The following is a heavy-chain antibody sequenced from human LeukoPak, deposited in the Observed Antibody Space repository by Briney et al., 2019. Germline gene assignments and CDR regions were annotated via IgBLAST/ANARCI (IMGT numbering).Heavy chain of an antibody. Sequence: GGSLRLSCAASGFTSSSYSMNWVRQAPGKGLEWVSYISSSSSTIYYADSVKGRFTISRDNAKNSLYLQMNSLRAEDTAVYYCARDPSSIAVAGYYYYGMDVWGQGTTVTVSS. CDR3: ARDPSSIAVAGYYYYGMDV. CDR1: GFTSSSYS. V-gene: IGHV3-48*01. CDR2: ISSSSSTI. J-gene: IGHJ6*02. D-gene: IGHD6-19*01.